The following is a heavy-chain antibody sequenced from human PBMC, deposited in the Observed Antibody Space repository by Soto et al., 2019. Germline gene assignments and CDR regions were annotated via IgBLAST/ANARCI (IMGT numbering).Heavy chain of an antibody. CDR2: IYYSGST. J-gene: IGHJ6*02. D-gene: IGHD3-10*01. CDR1: GGSVSSGSYY. V-gene: IGHV4-61*01. Sequence: SETLSLTCTVSGGSVSSGSYYWSWIRQPPGKGLEWIGYIYYSGSTNYNPSLKSRVTISVDTSKNQFSLKLSSVTAADTAVYYCARKRGYYYGMDVWGQGTTVTVSS. CDR3: ARKRGYYYGMDV.